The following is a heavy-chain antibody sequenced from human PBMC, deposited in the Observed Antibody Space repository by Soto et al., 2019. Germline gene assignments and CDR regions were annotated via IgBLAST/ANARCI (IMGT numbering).Heavy chain of an antibody. Sequence: EVQLVESGGGLVQPGGSLRLSCAASGFTFSSYWMHWVRQAPGKGLVWVSRINSDGSSTSYADSVKGRFTISRDNAKNPLYLQMNRLRAEDTAVYYCARGGGGATTEFDYWGQGTLVTVSS. J-gene: IGHJ4*02. CDR3: ARGGGGATTEFDY. CDR1: GFTFSSYW. V-gene: IGHV3-74*01. D-gene: IGHD5-12*01. CDR2: INSDGSST.